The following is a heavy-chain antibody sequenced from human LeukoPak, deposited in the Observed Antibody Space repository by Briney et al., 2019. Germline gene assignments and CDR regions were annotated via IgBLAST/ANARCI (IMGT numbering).Heavy chain of an antibody. Sequence: GGSLRLSCAASGFTVSNNYMTWVRQAPGEGLEWVSLIYSGGNTYYADPVKGRFTISRDNSKNTVYLQMNSLRVEDTAVYYCARGPVGGFDPWGQGTLVTVSS. CDR3: ARGPVGGFDP. D-gene: IGHD1-26*01. CDR1: GFTVSNNY. V-gene: IGHV3-53*01. J-gene: IGHJ5*02. CDR2: IYSGGNT.